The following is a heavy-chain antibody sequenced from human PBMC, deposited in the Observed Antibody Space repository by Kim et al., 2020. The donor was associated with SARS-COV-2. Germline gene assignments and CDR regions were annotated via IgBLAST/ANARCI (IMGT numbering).Heavy chain of an antibody. CDR3: ARGLKVGIVVVVAAPFD. CDR1: GYSISSGYY. J-gene: IGHJ4*01. Sequence: SETLSLTCTVSGYSISSGYYWGWIRQPPGKGLEWIGSIYHSGSTYYNPSLKSRVTISVDTSKNQFSLKLSSVTAADTAVYYCARGLKVGIVVVVAAPFD. V-gene: IGHV4-38-2*02. CDR2: IYHSGST. D-gene: IGHD2-15*01.